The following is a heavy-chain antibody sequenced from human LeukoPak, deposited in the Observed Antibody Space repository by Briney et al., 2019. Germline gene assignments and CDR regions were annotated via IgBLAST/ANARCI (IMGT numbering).Heavy chain of an antibody. CDR3: ARGLTPGAPTYSSSSGPNYYYYYYMDV. D-gene: IGHD6-6*01. CDR2: ISGSGGSP. J-gene: IGHJ6*03. V-gene: IGHV3-23*01. CDR1: GFTFSSYA. Sequence: GGSLRLSCVASGFTFSSYAMSWVRQAPEKGLEWVSAISGSGGSPYHADSVKGRFTISRDNSKNTLYLQMNSLRAEDTAVYYCARGLTPGAPTYSSSSGPNYYYYYYMDVWGKGTTVTVSS.